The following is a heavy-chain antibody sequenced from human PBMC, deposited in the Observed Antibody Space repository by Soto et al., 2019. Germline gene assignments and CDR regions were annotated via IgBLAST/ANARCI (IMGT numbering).Heavy chain of an antibody. CDR1: GGTFSSYA. J-gene: IGHJ6*02. CDR2: IIPIFGTA. D-gene: IGHD5-12*01. V-gene: IGHV1-69*12. CDR3: AGSVAKYYYYGMAV. Sequence: QVQLVQSGAEVKKPGSSVKVSCKASGGTFSSYAISWVRQAPGQGLEWMGGIIPIFGTANYAQKFQGRVTIXAXEXXSTAYMELSSLRSEDTAVYYCAGSVAKYYYYGMAVWGQGTTVTVSS.